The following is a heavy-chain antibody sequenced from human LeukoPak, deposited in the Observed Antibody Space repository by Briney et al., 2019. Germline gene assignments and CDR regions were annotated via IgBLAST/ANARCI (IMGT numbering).Heavy chain of an antibody. CDR2: IYTSGST. V-gene: IGHV4-4*07. CDR1: GGSISSYY. CDR3: ARDGEYSSSWYRNYYYGMDV. Sequence: PSEALSLTCTVSGGSISSYYWSWIRQPAGKGLEWIGRIYTSGSTSYNPSLKSRVTMSVDTSKNQFSLKLSSVTAADTAVYYCARDGEYSSSWYRNYYYGMDVWGQGTTVTVSS. J-gene: IGHJ6*02. D-gene: IGHD6-13*01.